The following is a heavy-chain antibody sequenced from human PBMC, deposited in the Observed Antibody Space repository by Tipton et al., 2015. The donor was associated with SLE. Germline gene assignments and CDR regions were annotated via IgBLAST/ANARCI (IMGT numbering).Heavy chain of an antibody. J-gene: IGHJ3*02. CDR2: IYYSGST. CDR1: GGSISSGGLY. V-gene: IGHV4-31*03. D-gene: IGHD4-17*01. CDR3: ARDRRGGYGDSRGGAFDI. Sequence: TLSLTCTVSGGSISSGGLYWSWIRQHPGKGLEWIGYIYYSGSTYYNPSLKSRVTISVDTSKNQFSLKLSSVTAADTAVYYCARDRRGGYGDSRGGAFDIWGQGTMVTVSS.